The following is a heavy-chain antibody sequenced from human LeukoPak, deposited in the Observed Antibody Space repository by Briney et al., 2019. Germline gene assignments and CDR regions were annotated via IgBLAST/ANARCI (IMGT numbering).Heavy chain of an antibody. J-gene: IGHJ4*02. CDR1: GFTVSSNY. D-gene: IGHD4-11*01. CDR2: IYSGGRT. V-gene: IGHV3-66*01. Sequence: GGSLRLSCAASGFTVSSNYMSWVRQAPGKGLEWVSVIYSGGRTYYADSVKGRFTISRDNSKNTLYLQMNSLRAEDTAVYYCATGGTYSNYDYWGQGTLVTVSS. CDR3: ATGGTYSNYDY.